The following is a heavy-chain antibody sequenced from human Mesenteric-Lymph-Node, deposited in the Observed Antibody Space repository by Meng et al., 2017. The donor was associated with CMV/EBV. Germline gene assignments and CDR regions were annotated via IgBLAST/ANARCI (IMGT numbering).Heavy chain of an antibody. CDR2: INHSGVP. D-gene: IGHD2-15*01. CDR1: VGSFSGYY. Sequence: VQLQQWGAGLLKPSEPLSLPCAVYVGSFSGYYWSWIRQPPGKGLEWIGEINHSGVPNYNPSLKSRVTISLDRSKNQFSLKLSSVTAEDTAVYYCARGSDIPVNNYWGQGTLVTVSS. CDR3: ARGSDIPVNNY. J-gene: IGHJ4*02. V-gene: IGHV4-34*01.